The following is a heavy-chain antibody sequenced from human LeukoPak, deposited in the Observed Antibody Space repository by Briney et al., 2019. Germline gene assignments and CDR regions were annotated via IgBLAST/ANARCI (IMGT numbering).Heavy chain of an antibody. V-gene: IGHV3-21*01. CDR2: ITTAGSYI. CDR1: GFTFSNSD. CDR3: AKSGCPGGSCYLQYSRLDL. D-gene: IGHD2-15*01. Sequence: GGSLRLSCATSGFTFSNSDMNWVCQAPGKGLEWVSSITTAGSYIYYADSVSDRLTISRDNAKNSLYLDMDSLRAEDTAVYYCAKSGCPGGSCYLQYSRLDLWGRGTLVTVSS. J-gene: IGHJ5*02.